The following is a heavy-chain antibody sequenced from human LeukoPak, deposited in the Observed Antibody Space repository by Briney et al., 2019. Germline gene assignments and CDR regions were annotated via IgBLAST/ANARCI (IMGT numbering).Heavy chain of an antibody. Sequence: GGSLRLSCAASGFTFSSYAMSWVRQAPGKGLEWVSAISGSGGSTYYADSVKGRFTIPRDNSKNTLYLQMNSLRAEDTAVYYCAKDKTPALYYDSSGYSFDYWGQGTLVTVSS. CDR1: GFTFSSYA. CDR3: AKDKTPALYYDSSGYSFDY. CDR2: ISGSGGST. V-gene: IGHV3-23*01. D-gene: IGHD3-22*01. J-gene: IGHJ4*02.